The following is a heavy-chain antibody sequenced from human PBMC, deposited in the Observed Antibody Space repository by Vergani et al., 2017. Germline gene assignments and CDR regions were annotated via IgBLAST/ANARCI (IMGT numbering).Heavy chain of an antibody. CDR3: ARTSVEMATIVDY. D-gene: IGHD5-24*01. Sequence: QVQLQESGPGLVKPSEALSLTCTVSGGSISSYYWSWIRQPPGKGLEWIGYIYYSGSTNYNHSLKSRVTISVDTSKNQFSLKLSSLTAADTAVYYCARTSVEMATIVDYWGQGTLVTVSA. V-gene: IGHV4-59*01. CDR1: GGSISSYY. J-gene: IGHJ4*02. CDR2: IYYSGST.